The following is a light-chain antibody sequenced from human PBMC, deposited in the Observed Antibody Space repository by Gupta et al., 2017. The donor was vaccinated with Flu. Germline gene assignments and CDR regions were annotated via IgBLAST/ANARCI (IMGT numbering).Light chain of an antibody. CDR3: QQYGSSLT. CDR2: ATS. J-gene: IGKJ4*01. CDR1: ESVEY. Sequence: EIVLTQAPGTLSLSPGERATISCRASESVEYLGWYQQKPGQAPRLLIYATSRRAAGIPDRFSGVGFGTDFTLTISRLEPEDFAVYFVQQYGSSLTFVGGTNVEI. V-gene: IGKV3-20*01.